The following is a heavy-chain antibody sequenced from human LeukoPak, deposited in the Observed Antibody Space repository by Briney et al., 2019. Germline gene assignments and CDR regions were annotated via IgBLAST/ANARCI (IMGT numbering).Heavy chain of an antibody. CDR3: AIVATIGSGY. CDR1: GGSISSGYY. CDR2: IYHSGST. D-gene: IGHD5-12*01. V-gene: IGHV4-38-2*02. Sequence: SETLSLTCTVSGGSISSGYYWGWIRQPPGKGLEWIGSIYHSGSTYYNPSLKSRVTISVDTSKNQFSLKLSSVTAADTAVYYCAIVATIGSGYWGQGTLVTVSS. J-gene: IGHJ4*02.